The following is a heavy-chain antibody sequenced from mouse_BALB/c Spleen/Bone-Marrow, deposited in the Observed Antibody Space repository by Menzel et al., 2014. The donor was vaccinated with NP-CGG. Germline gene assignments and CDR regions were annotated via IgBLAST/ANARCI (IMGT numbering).Heavy chain of an antibody. CDR2: ISYSGST. CDR1: GDSITSGY. D-gene: IGHD1-1*02. CDR3: ARLGGYGPYFDY. J-gene: IGHJ2*01. Sequence: VQLQQSGPSLVKPSQPLSLPCSVTGDSITSGYWNWIRKFPGNKLEYMGYISYSGSTYFNPSLKSRISITRDASKNQYYLQLNSVTTEDTATYYCARLGGYGPYFDYWGQGTTLTVSS. V-gene: IGHV3-8*02.